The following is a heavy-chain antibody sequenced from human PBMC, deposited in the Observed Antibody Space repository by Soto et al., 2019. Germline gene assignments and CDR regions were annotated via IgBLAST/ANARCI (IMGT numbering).Heavy chain of an antibody. CDR3: AKAEIMITFGGPYGMDV. CDR2: ISYDGSNK. J-gene: IGHJ6*02. D-gene: IGHD3-16*01. V-gene: IGHV3-30*18. Sequence: PGGSLRLSCAASGFTFISYGMHWVRQAPGKGLEWVAVISYDGSNKYYADSVKGRFTISRDNSKNTLYLQMNSLRAEDTAVYYCAKAEIMITFGGPYGMDVWGQGTTVTVSS. CDR1: GFTFISYG.